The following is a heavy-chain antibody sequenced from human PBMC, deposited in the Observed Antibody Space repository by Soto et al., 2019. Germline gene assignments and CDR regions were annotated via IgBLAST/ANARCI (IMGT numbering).Heavy chain of an antibody. CDR1: GYPFTSYG. J-gene: IGHJ1*01. CDR2: ISPYNGNT. D-gene: IGHD6-19*01. CDR3: AIENSSGWYKFEYLQH. Sequence: ASLKVSCKASGYPFTSYGISWVRQAPGQGLEWMGWISPYNGNTNYAQKFQGRVTMAADTSTSTAYMELSSLRSGDTAVYYCAIENSSGWYKFEYLQHWGEGTLVSVSS. V-gene: IGHV1-18*01.